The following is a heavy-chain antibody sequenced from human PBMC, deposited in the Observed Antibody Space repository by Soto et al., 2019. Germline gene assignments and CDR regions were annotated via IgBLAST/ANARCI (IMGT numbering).Heavy chain of an antibody. D-gene: IGHD6-19*01. Sequence: VQLVESGGGVVQPGRSLRLPCAASGFTFSDYAMHWVRPAPGKGLEWVAVVSHDGRNTHYADSVKGRFSISGYSSNNTVSLEMTSLRAEDTAVYYCAKGARQWLVTSDFNYWGQGALVTVSS. J-gene: IGHJ4*02. V-gene: IGHV3-30*18. CDR2: VSHDGRNT. CDR3: AKGARQWLVTSDFNY. CDR1: GFTFSDYA.